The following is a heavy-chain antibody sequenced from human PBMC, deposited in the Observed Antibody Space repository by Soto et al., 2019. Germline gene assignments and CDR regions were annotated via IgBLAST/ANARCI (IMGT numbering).Heavy chain of an antibody. CDR3: ARAGSYCSGGSCSFAY. V-gene: IGHV1-2*02. D-gene: IGHD2-15*01. Sequence: ASVKVSCKTSGYTFSGHFLQWVRQAPVAGPEWMGWINPNTGNTKYGQKFEGRVTMTRDMSSSTAYMELTRLTVDDTAVYFCARAGSYCSGGSCSFAYWGQGSLVTVSS. CDR1: GYTFSGHF. J-gene: IGHJ4*02. CDR2: INPNTGNT.